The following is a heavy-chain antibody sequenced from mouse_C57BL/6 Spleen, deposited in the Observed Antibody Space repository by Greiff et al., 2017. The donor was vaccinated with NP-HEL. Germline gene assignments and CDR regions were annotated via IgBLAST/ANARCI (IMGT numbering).Heavy chain of an antibody. CDR1: GFTFSSYT. J-gene: IGHJ3*01. CDR2: ISGGGGNT. Sequence: EVQGVESGGGLVKPGGSLKLSCAASGFTFSSYTMSWVRQTPEKRLEWVATISGGGGNTYYPDSVKGRFTISRDNAKNTLYLQMSSLRSEDTALYYCARHETTGDPWFAYWGQGTLVTVSA. V-gene: IGHV5-9*01. D-gene: IGHD4-1*02. CDR3: ARHETTGDPWFAY.